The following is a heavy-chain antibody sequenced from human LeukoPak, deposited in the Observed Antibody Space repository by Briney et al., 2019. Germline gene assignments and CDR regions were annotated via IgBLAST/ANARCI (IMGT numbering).Heavy chain of an antibody. V-gene: IGHV3-23*01. CDR2: ISGSGGST. CDR1: GFTFSDYY. D-gene: IGHD3-3*01. J-gene: IGHJ4*02. CDR3: AKDGSITIFGVVIPDY. Sequence: GGSLRLSCAASGFTFSDYYMSWIRQAPGKGLEWVSAISGSGGSTYYADSVKGRFTISRDNSKNTLYLQMNSLRAEDTAVYYCAKDGSITIFGVVIPDYWGQGTLVTVSS.